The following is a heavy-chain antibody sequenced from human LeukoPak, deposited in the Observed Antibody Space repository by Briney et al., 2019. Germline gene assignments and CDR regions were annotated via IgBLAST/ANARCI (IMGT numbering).Heavy chain of an antibody. CDR2: ISSSGSTI. J-gene: IGHJ4*02. CDR1: GLTFSDYY. CDR3: ARARYYVWGSYRYVDY. V-gene: IGHV3-11*01. D-gene: IGHD3-16*02. Sequence: GGSLRLSCAASGLTFSDYYMSWIRQAPGKGLEWVLYISSSGSTIYYADSVKGRFTISRDNAKNSLYLQMNSLRAEDTAVYYCARARYYVWGSYRYVDYWGQGTLVTVSS.